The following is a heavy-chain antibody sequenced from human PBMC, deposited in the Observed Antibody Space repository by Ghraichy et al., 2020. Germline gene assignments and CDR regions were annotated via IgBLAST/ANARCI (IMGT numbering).Heavy chain of an antibody. CDR2: INHSGST. V-gene: IGHV4-34*01. D-gene: IGHD5-18*01. CDR1: GGSFSGYY. CDR3: ARGSHGYSYGYVY. J-gene: IGHJ4*02. Sequence: SQTISLTCAVYGGSFSGYYWSWIRQPPGKGLEWIGEINHSGSTNYNPSLKSRVTISVDTSKNQFSLKLSSVTAADTAVYYCARGSHGYSYGYVYWGQGTLVTVSS.